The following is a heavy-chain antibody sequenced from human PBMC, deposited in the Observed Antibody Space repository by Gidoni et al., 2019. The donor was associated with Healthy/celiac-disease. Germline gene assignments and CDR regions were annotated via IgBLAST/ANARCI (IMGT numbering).Heavy chain of an antibody. D-gene: IGHD3-10*02. CDR2: ISSSSSTI. CDR3: ARDPRYVTAYYYYGMDV. Sequence: EVQLVESGGGLVQPGGSLRLSCAASGFTFSRSSMNWVRQAPGKGLEWGSYISSSSSTIYYADSVKGRFTISRDNAKNSLYLQMNSLRAEDTAVYYCARDPRYVTAYYYYGMDVWGQGTTVTVSS. J-gene: IGHJ6*02. CDR1: GFTFSRSS. V-gene: IGHV3-48*01.